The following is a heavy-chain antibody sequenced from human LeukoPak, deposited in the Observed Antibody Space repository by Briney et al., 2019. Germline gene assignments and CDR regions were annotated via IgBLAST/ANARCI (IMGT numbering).Heavy chain of an antibody. CDR2: IWHDGSNK. CDR1: GFTFSTYA. V-gene: IGHV3-33*01. Sequence: GKSLTLSSAASGFTFSTYAIHWVRQGPGKGLEWVAVIWHDGSNKDYGDCAKGRFTISRENSKNLVHLQMNSLRPEDTAVYYCARDWDAYGSESSLDSWGQGTLVTVSS. J-gene: IGHJ4*02. D-gene: IGHD3-10*01. CDR3: ARDWDAYGSESSLDS.